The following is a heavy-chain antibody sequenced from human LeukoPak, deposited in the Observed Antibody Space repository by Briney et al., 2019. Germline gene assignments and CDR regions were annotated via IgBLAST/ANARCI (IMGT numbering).Heavy chain of an antibody. D-gene: IGHD3-22*01. J-gene: IGHJ4*02. Sequence: GASVKVSCKAFGYTFTSHGISWVRQAPGQGLEWMGWISTFNGNTNYAQKLQGRVAMTTDTSTSTVYMELRSLRSDDTAMYYCARSEEFYDTSGYMAFDYWGQGTLVTVSS. V-gene: IGHV1-18*01. CDR1: GYTFTSHG. CDR3: ARSEEFYDTSGYMAFDY. CDR2: ISTFNGNT.